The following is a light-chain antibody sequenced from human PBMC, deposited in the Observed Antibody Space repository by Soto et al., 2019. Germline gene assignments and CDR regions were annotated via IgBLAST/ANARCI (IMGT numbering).Light chain of an antibody. CDR3: LQHNSYPRT. V-gene: IGKV1-17*03. Sequence: IQRTHSPSAMSASVGDRVPFTVRASQGISNYLAWFQQKPGKVPKRLIYAASNLQSGVPSRFSGSGSGTEFSLTISSLQPEDFATYYCLQHNSYPRTFGQGTKVDIK. CDR1: QGISNY. CDR2: AAS. J-gene: IGKJ1*01.